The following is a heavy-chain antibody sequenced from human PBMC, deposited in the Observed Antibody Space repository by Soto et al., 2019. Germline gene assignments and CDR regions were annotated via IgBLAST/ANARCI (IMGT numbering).Heavy chain of an antibody. J-gene: IGHJ5*02. CDR2: MNPNSGNT. V-gene: IGHV1-8*01. CDR1: GYSFSDYD. CDR3: ARDNRYNWNDEGWFDP. D-gene: IGHD1-20*01. Sequence: QVQLVQSGAEVKKPGASVKVSCKASGYSFSDYDINWVRQATGQGPEWMGWMNPNSGNTGYAQKFQGRVTMTRNTSINTAYMELSSLGSEVTAVYYCARDNRYNWNDEGWFDPWGQGTLVTVSS.